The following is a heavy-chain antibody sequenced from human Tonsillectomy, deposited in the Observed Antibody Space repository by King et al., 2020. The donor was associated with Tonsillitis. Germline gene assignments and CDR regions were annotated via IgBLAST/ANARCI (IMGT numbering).Heavy chain of an antibody. Sequence: VQLVESGGGVVQPGRSLRLSCAASGFTFSSYGMHWVRQAPGRGLEWVAVISYDEGNKYYADSVKGRFTISRDNSKNTLYLQMNSLRSEDTAVYYCANTWGYSNFGDYFDYWGQGTLVTVSS. CDR3: ANTWGYSNFGDYFDY. D-gene: IGHD4-11*01. CDR1: GFTFSSYG. V-gene: IGHV3-30*18. J-gene: IGHJ4*02. CDR2: ISYDEGNK.